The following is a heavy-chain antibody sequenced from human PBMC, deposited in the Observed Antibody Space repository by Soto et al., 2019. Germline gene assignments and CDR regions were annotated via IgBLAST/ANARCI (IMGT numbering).Heavy chain of an antibody. D-gene: IGHD6-6*01. V-gene: IGHV3-23*01. J-gene: IGHJ6*02. CDR1: RFTFSNFA. Sequence: VHLLESGGGLQQPGGSLRLSCAASRFTFSNFAMSWVRLAPGKGLEWISTIGVTEGSTYYADSVKGRFTISRDNSKSTLYLQMNSLRVEDTAVYYCVRERQLGVWGQGTTVTVSS. CDR3: VRERQLGV. CDR2: IGVTEGST.